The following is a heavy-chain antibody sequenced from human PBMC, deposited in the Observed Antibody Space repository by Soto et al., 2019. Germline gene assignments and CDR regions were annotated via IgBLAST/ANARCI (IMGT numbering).Heavy chain of an antibody. D-gene: IGHD2-2*01. CDR3: ARAGYCSSTSCFGGMDV. CDR1: GGTFSSYA. J-gene: IGHJ6*02. V-gene: IGHV1-69*01. Sequence: GXSVKVCCEASGGTFSSYAISWVRQAPVQGLEWMGGIIPIFGTANYAQKFQGRVTITADESTSTAYMELSSPRSEDTAVYYCARAGYCSSTSCFGGMDVWGQGTTVTVSS. CDR2: IIPIFGTA.